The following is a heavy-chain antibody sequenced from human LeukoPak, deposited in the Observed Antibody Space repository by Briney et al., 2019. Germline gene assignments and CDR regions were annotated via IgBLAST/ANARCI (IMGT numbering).Heavy chain of an antibody. CDR3: AISLHYYDSSGPLHY. Sequence: SVKVSCKACGGTFSSYAISWVRQAPGQGLEWMGGIIPIFGTANYAQKFQGRVTITADESTSTAYMELSSLRSEDTAVYYCAISLHYYDSSGPLHYWGQGTLVTVSS. CDR1: GGTFSSYA. V-gene: IGHV1-69*13. CDR2: IIPIFGTA. D-gene: IGHD3-22*01. J-gene: IGHJ4*02.